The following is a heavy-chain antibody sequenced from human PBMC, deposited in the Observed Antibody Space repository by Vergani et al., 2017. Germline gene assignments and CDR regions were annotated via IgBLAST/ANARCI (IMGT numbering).Heavy chain of an antibody. CDR2: IYWDDDK. CDR3: ARQSYYYDSSGYPIFDY. CDR1: GFSLSTSGVG. J-gene: IGHJ4*02. D-gene: IGHD3-22*01. V-gene: IGHV2-5*02. Sequence: QITLKESGPTLVKPTQTLTLTCTFSGFSLSTSGVGVGWIRQPPGKALEWLALIYWDDDKRYSPPLKTRVTITKDTSKNQVVLTMTNMDPVDTATYYCARQSYYYDSSGYPIFDYWGQGTLVTVSS.